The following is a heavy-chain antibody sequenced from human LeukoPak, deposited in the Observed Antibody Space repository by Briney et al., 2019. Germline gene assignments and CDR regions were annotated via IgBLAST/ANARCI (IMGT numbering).Heavy chain of an antibody. CDR3: ANKLVHGYFDY. Sequence: GGSLRLSCAASGFTFSSYSMNWVRQAPGKGLEWVSYISSSSSTIYYADSVKGRFTISRDNSKNTLYLQMNSLRAEDTAVYYCANKLVHGYFDYWGQGTLVTVSS. CDR2: ISSSSSTI. D-gene: IGHD6-6*01. J-gene: IGHJ4*02. CDR1: GFTFSSYS. V-gene: IGHV3-48*01.